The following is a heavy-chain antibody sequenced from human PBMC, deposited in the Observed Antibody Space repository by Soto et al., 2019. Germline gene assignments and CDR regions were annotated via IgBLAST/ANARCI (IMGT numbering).Heavy chain of an antibody. CDR2: IRGFSPYT. CDR3: ARDRGYDAHDYYYNAMDV. Sequence: EVQLVESGGGLVKPGGSLRLSFVASGFTFRTYTMNWVRQAPGKGLEWGSGIRGFSPYTFYAESVKGRFTISRDNAKNSLYLQMNSLGVEDTAVYYCARDRGYDAHDYYYNAMDVWGQGTTVTVSS. CDR1: GFTFRTYT. J-gene: IGHJ6*02. D-gene: IGHD2-15*01. V-gene: IGHV3-21*01.